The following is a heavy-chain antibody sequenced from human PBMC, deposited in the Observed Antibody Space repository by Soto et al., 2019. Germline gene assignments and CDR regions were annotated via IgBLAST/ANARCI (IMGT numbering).Heavy chain of an antibody. J-gene: IGHJ3*02. V-gene: IGHV3-74*01. CDR1: GFTFSSYW. Sequence: EVQLVESGGGLVQPGGSLRLSCAASGFTFSSYWMYWVRQAPGKGLEWVSHMNNDGSYIIYAEAVKGRVTFSRDNAKNTLYLQMNSLRAEDTAVYYCVRGGYMHACDIWGQGTMVTVSS. D-gene: IGHD6-13*01. CDR2: MNNDGSYI. CDR3: VRGGYMHACDI.